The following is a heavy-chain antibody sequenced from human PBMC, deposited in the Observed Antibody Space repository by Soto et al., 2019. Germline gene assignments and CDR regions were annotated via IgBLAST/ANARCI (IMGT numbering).Heavy chain of an antibody. D-gene: IGHD6-13*01. Sequence: ASVKVSCKASGGTFSSYAISWVRQAPGQGLEWMGGIIPIFGTANYAQKFQGRVTITADESTSTAYLQWSSLKASDTAMYYCARTSAAGKNYYGMDVWGQGTTVTVSS. V-gene: IGHV1-69*13. CDR1: GGTFSSYA. CDR3: ARTSAAGKNYYGMDV. J-gene: IGHJ6*02. CDR2: IIPIFGTA.